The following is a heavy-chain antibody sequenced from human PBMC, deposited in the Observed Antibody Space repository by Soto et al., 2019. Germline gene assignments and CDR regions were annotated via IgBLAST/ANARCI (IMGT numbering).Heavy chain of an antibody. CDR2: INPLSGIP. CDR1: GGTFVRHV. V-gene: IGHV1-69*09. D-gene: IGHD2-2*01. J-gene: IGHJ4*02. Sequence: QVKLVQSGAEGKKPESPVRVSCKTSGGTFVRHVISWVRQAPGQGPEWMGKINPLSGIPNYAQRFQDRVTFTADTDSSTAYMELSSLRSEDTAVYYCAAPACAATWCSPSHNLDHWGQGTLVTVSS. CDR3: AAPACAATWCSPSHNLDH.